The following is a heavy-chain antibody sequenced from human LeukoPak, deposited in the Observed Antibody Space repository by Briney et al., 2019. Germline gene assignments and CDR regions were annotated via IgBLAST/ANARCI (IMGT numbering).Heavy chain of an antibody. CDR2: ISSSSSNI. Sequence: PGGSLRLSCAASGFDFSTYSIDWVRQAPGKGLEWFSYISSSSSNIYHADSVKGRFTISRDNAKNSLHLQMNSLRAEDTAVYYCARVGRSGWTVDYWGQGTLVTVSS. D-gene: IGHD6-19*01. CDR1: GFDFSTYS. CDR3: ARVGRSGWTVDY. V-gene: IGHV3-48*04. J-gene: IGHJ4*02.